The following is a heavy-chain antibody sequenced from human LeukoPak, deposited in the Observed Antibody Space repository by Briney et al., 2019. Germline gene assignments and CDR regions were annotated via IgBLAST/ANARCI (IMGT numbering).Heavy chain of an antibody. CDR2: IYYSGST. J-gene: IGHJ6*03. Sequence: GSLRLSCAASGFTFSNYALNWVRQAPGKGLEWIGSIYYSGSTYYNPSLKSRVTISVDTSKNQFSLKLSSVTAADTAVYYCARHVESGSYYYYYYMDVWGKGTTVTVSS. V-gene: IGHV4-39*01. CDR1: GFTFSNYA. D-gene: IGHD1-26*01. CDR3: ARHVESGSYYYYYYMDV.